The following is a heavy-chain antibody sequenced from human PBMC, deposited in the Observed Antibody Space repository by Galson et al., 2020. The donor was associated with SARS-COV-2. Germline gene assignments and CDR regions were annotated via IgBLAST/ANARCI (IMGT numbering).Heavy chain of an antibody. V-gene: IGHV4-34*01. Sequence: SETLYLTCAVSGGSFSGYYWSWIRQPPGKGLEWIGEINHSGSTNYNPSLKSRVTISVDTSKNQFSLKLSSVTAADTAVYYCARFGQDSTEGFDYWGQGTLVTVSS. CDR1: GGSFSGYY. CDR2: INHSGST. D-gene: IGHD3-16*01. J-gene: IGHJ4*02. CDR3: ARFGQDSTEGFDY.